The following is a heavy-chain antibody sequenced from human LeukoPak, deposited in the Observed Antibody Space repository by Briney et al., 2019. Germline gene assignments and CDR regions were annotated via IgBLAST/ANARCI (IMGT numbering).Heavy chain of an antibody. J-gene: IGHJ4*02. CDR1: GYMFTSYD. D-gene: IGHD2-21*02. CDR3: ARVFCSGGDCYRYFDY. CDR2: MNPNSGNT. V-gene: IGHV1-8*01. Sequence: ASVKVSCKASGYMFTSYDINWVRQATGQGLEWMGWMNPNSGNTGFGQKFQGRVTMTRDTSISTAYMELSSLRSEDTAVYYCARVFCSGGDCYRYFDYWGQGTLVTVSS.